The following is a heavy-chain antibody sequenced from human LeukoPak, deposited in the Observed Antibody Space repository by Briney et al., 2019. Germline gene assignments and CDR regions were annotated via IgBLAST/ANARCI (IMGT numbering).Heavy chain of an antibody. CDR1: GFTFSSHD. V-gene: IGHV3-13*05. CDR3: ARSRTLWGAFDI. D-gene: IGHD2-21*01. J-gene: IGHJ3*02. CDR2: IGTAGDP. Sequence: GGSLRLSCAASGFTFSSHDMHWVRHTTGKGLEWVSGIGTAGDPYYLDSVKGRFTISRENAKNSLYLQTNSLRAGDTAVYYCARSRTLWGAFDIWGQGTMVTVSS.